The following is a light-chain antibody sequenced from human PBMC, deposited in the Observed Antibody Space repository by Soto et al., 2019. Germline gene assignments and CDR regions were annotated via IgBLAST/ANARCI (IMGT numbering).Light chain of an antibody. J-gene: IGKJ2*01. Sequence: DIVMTQSPLSLPVTPGEPASISCRSSQSLLHSNGYNYLDWYLQKPGQSPQLLIYLGSNRASGVLDRFSGSGSGTDFTLKISRVEAEDFGVYYCMQALQTPYTFGQGTKLEIK. CDR3: MQALQTPYT. CDR2: LGS. V-gene: IGKV2-28*01. CDR1: QSLLHSNGYNY.